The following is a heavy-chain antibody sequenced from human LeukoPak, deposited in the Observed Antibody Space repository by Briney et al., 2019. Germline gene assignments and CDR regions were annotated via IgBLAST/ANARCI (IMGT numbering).Heavy chain of an antibody. V-gene: IGHV4-59*01. J-gene: IGHJ3*02. Sequence: PSETLFLTCTVSGGSISSYYWSWIRQPPGKGLEWIGYIYYSGSTNYNPSLKSRVTISVDTSKNQFSLKLSSVTAADTAVYYCARDGDWDAFDIWGQGTMVTVSS. CDR1: GGSISSYY. CDR3: ARDGDWDAFDI. D-gene: IGHD2-21*01. CDR2: IYYSGST.